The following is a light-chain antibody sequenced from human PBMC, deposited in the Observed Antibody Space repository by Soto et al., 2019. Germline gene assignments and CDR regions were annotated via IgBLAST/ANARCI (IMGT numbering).Light chain of an antibody. V-gene: IGKV1-39*01. CDR1: QGIRND. CDR3: QQSYSTPGIT. CDR2: AAS. J-gene: IGKJ5*01. Sequence: DIQMSQSPSSLSASVGDRVTITCRASQGIRNDLGWYQQKPGKAPKLLIYAASSLQSGVPSRFSGSGSGTDFTLTISSLQPEDFATYYCQQSYSTPGITFGQGTRLEIK.